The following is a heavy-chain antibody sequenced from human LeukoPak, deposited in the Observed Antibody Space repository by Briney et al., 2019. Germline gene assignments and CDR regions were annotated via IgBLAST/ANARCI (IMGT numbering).Heavy chain of an antibody. CDR2: IIPIFGTA. J-gene: IGHJ4*02. CDR1: GGTFSSYA. V-gene: IGHV1-69*05. D-gene: IGHD3-22*01. Sequence: SVKVSCKASGGTFSSYAISWVRQAPGQGLEWMGGIIPIFGTANYAQKFQGRVTITTDESTSTAYMELSSLRSVDTAVYYCARDLNYYDSSGYLLGLDYWGQGTLVTVSS. CDR3: ARDLNYYDSSGYLLGLDY.